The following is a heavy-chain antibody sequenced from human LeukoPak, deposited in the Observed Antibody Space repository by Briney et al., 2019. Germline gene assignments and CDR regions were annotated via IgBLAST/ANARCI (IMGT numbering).Heavy chain of an antibody. CDR2: IYPGDSDT. CDR3: ATSKGYCSSTSCYELDY. CDR1: GYSFTSYW. J-gene: IGHJ4*02. V-gene: IGHV5-51*01. D-gene: IGHD2-2*01. Sequence: GESLDISCQGSGYSFTSYWIGRVRQLPAKGLESMGIIYPGDSDTRYRPSFQGQVTISADKSISTAYLQWSSLKASDTAMYYCATSKGYCSSTSCYELDYWGQGTLVTVSS.